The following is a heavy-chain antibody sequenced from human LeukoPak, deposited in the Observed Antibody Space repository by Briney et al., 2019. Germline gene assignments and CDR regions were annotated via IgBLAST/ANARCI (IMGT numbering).Heavy chain of an antibody. D-gene: IGHD3-3*01. V-gene: IGHV1-69*13. Sequence: SVKVSCKASGGTFSSYAISWVRQAPGQGLEWMGGIIPIFGTANYAQKFQGRVTITADESTSTAYMELSSLRSEDTAVYYCARRITIFGPDDYWDQGTLVTVSS. CDR3: ARRITIFGPDDY. J-gene: IGHJ4*02. CDR1: GGTFSSYA. CDR2: IIPIFGTA.